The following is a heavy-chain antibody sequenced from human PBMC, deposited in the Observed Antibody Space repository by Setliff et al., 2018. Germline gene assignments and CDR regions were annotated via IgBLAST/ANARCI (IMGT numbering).Heavy chain of an antibody. J-gene: IGHJ6*02. V-gene: IGHV4-59*01. CDR1: GESFSNNY. CDR3: ARLSWDGLRYYGLDV. CDR2: IQKSGSA. D-gene: IGHD3-10*01. Sequence: SETLSLTCSVYGESFSNNYWSWIRQPPGKGLECIGYIQKSGSANYNPSLMSRVTISVDTSRNQFSLKLRSVTAADTAVYYCARLSWDGLRYYGLDVWGQGATVTVSS.